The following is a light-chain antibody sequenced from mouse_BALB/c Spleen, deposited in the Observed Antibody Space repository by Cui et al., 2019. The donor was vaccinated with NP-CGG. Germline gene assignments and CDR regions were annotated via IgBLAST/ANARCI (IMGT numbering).Light chain of an antibody. Sequence: QAVVTQESATTTSPGETVTLTCRSSTGAVTTINYANWVQEKPDHLFTGLIGGTNNRAPGVPARFSGSLIGDKAALTITGAQTEDEAIYFCALWYSNHWVFGGGTKLTVL. V-gene: IGLV1*01. CDR3: ALWYSNHWV. J-gene: IGLJ1*01. CDR1: TGAVTTINY. CDR2: GTN.